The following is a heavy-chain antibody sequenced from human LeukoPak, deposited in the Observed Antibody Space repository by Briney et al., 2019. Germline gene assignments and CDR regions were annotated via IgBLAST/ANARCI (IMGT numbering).Heavy chain of an antibody. V-gene: IGHV3-30*03. J-gene: IGHJ4*02. CDR2: ISYDGTNK. D-gene: IGHD2-15*01. Sequence: GGSLRLSCAASGFTFSSYGMHWVRQAPGKGLDWVAVISYDGTNKYYADSVKGRFTISRDNSKNTLYLQMNTLRAEDTAVYYCARVLGRSYSYALDYWGQGTLVTVSS. CDR1: GFTFSSYG. CDR3: ARVLGRSYSYALDY.